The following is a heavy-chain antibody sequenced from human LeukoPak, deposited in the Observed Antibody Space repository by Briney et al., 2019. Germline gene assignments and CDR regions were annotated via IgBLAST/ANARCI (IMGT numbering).Heavy chain of an antibody. Sequence: GGSLRLSCAASGFTFSSYGMRWVRQAPGKGLEWVAAISYHGRDKYYADAVSGRFTISRDNSKNTLHLEMNSLRTDDTAVYYCTKERGGGGRRINLMVGGYGPWGQGTQVTVSS. J-gene: IGHJ5*02. CDR2: ISYHGRDK. V-gene: IGHV3-30*19. CDR1: GFTFSSYG. CDR3: TKERGGGGRRINLMVGGYGP. D-gene: IGHD3-22*01.